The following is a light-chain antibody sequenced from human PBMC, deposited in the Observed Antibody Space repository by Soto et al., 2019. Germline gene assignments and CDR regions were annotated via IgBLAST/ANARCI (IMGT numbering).Light chain of an antibody. CDR1: QSVSSN. V-gene: IGKV3-15*01. CDR2: GAS. J-gene: IGKJ3*01. Sequence: EIVMTQSPATLSVSPGERATLSCRASQSVSSNLAWYQQKPGQAPRLLIYGASTRATGIPARFSGSGSGTEFTLNISSLQSEEFAVYYCQQYNNWPFTCGPGTKVDIK. CDR3: QQYNNWPFT.